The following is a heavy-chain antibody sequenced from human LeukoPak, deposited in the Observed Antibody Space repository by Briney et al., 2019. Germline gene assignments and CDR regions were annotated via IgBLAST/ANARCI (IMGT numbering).Heavy chain of an antibody. CDR3: ARDPSSGTTPFDY. CDR1: GGSISSNSYY. J-gene: IGHJ4*02. Sequence: SETLSLTCAVSGGSISSNSYYWGWIRQPPGKGLEWIGSIYYSGSTYYNPSLKSRVTISVDTSKNQFSLKLSSVTAADTAVYYCARDPSSGTTPFDYWGQGTLVTVSS. V-gene: IGHV4-39*02. CDR2: IYYSGST. D-gene: IGHD1-1*01.